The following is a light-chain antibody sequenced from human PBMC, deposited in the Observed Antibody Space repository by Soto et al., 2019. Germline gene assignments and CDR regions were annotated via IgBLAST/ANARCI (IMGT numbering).Light chain of an antibody. Sequence: DIVMTQSPLSLPVTPGEPASISCRSSQTLLYRNGNNYLDWYLQKPGQSPKHLIYLASNRASGVPDRFSGGGSGTYFTLQISRVEAEDVGVYYCMQALQPPLTFGGVNKVEIQ. V-gene: IGKV2-28*01. J-gene: IGKJ4*01. CDR3: MQALQPPLT. CDR2: LAS. CDR1: QTLLYRNGNNY.